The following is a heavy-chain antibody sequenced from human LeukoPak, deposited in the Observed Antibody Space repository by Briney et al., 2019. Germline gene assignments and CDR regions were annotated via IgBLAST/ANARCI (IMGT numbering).Heavy chain of an antibody. CDR3: AKAYSSGWALDY. Sequence: GGSLRLSCAASGFTFSSYWMHWVRQAPGKGLVWVSRINSDGSSISYADSVKGRFTISRDNAKNTLYLQMNSLRAEDTAVYYCAKAYSSGWALDYWGQGTLVTVSS. D-gene: IGHD6-19*01. V-gene: IGHV3-74*01. J-gene: IGHJ4*02. CDR1: GFTFSSYW. CDR2: INSDGSSI.